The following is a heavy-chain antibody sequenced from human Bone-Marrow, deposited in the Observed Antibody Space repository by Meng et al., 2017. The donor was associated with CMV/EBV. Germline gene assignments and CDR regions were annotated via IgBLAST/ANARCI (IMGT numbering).Heavy chain of an antibody. D-gene: IGHD5-12*01. V-gene: IGHV1-69*06. J-gene: IGHJ4*02. Sequence: SVNVSGKSSGGYFSSYVISWMRQAPGQGLEWMGGIIPIFGTINYAERFQGRVTITADKSTSTAYMELSSLRSEDPAVYYCAREVDIGYYFDYWGQGTLVTVSS. CDR2: IIPIFGTI. CDR3: AREVDIGYYFDY. CDR1: GGYFSSYV.